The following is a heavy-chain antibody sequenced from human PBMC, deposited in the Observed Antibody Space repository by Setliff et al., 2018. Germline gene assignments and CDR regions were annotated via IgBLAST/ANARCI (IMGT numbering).Heavy chain of an antibody. CDR2: INPNSGGT. CDR3: ARDLIAVAATTAFDI. D-gene: IGHD6-19*01. Sequence: ASVKVSCKASGYTFTSYGISWVRQAPGQGLDWMGWINPNSGGTNYAQKFQGRVTMTRDTSISTAYMELSRLRSDDTAMYYCARDLIAVAATTAFDIWGQGTMVTVSS. CDR1: GYTFTSYG. J-gene: IGHJ3*02. V-gene: IGHV1-2*02.